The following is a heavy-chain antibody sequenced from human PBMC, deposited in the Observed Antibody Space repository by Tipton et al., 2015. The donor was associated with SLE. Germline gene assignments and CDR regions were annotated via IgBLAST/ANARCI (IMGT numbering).Heavy chain of an antibody. V-gene: IGHV4-59*01. Sequence: TLSLTCSISGGSISTYYWTWIRQPPGKGLEWIGYIYYSGSTNYNPSLKSRVTISVDTSKNHFSLKLSSVTAADTAEYYCARSLSAWYFDLWGRATLVTVSS. CDR3: ARSLSAWYFDL. D-gene: IGHD2/OR15-2a*01. CDR2: IYYSGST. J-gene: IGHJ2*01. CDR1: GGSISTYY.